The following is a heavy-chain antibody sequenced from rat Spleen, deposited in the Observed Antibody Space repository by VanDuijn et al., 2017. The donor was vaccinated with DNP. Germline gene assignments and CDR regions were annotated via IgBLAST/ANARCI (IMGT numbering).Heavy chain of an antibody. CDR1: GFTFSKYD. CDR3: IRWNSGHFDY. CDR2: ISYDGSGT. J-gene: IGHJ2*01. V-gene: IGHV5-7*01. Sequence: EVQLVESGGGLVQPGRSLKLSCAASGFTFSKYDMAWVRQAPKKGLEWVATISYDGSGTYYRDSVKGRFTISRDNAKSTLYLQMNSLRSEDMATYYCIRWNSGHFDYWGQGVMVTVSS. D-gene: IGHD4-3*01.